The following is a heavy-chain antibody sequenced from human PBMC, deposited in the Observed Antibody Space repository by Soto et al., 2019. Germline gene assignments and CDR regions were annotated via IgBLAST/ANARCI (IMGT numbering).Heavy chain of an antibody. CDR2: IIPIFGTA. CDR3: ARDTPGIVVVPAAIGANYYGMDV. J-gene: IGHJ6*02. Sequence: SVKVSCKASGGTFSNYAISWVRQAPGQGLEWMGGIIPIFGTANYAQKFQGRVTITADESTSTAYMELSSLRSEDTAVYYCARDTPGIVVVPAAIGANYYGMDVWGQGTTVTVSS. CDR1: GGTFSNYA. V-gene: IGHV1-69*13. D-gene: IGHD2-2*02.